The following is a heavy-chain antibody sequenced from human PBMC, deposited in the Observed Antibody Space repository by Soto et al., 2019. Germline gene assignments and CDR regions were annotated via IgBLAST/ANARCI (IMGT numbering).Heavy chain of an antibody. CDR3: ARDFSGPMDY. CDR2: IYPSGGST. D-gene: IGHD3-10*01. Sequence: EASVKVSCKASGYTLTSYYMHWVRQAPGQGLEWMGIIYPSGGSTRNAQKFQGRVTMTRDTSTSTVYMELSSLRSEDTAVYYCARDFSGPMDYWGRGTLVTVSS. CDR1: GYTLTSYY. V-gene: IGHV1-46*01. J-gene: IGHJ4*02.